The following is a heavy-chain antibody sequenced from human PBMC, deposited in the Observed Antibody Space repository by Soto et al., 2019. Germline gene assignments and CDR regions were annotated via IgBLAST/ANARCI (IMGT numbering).Heavy chain of an antibody. D-gene: IGHD3-3*01. CDR3: ARVYKGGRVVSAFDI. CDR2: IYHSGST. Sequence: QLQLQESGSGLVKPSQTLSLTCAVSGGSISSGGYSWSWIRQPPGKGLEWIGYIYHSGSTYYNPSLKSRVTISVDRSKNQFSLKLSSVTAADTAVYYCARVYKGGRVVSAFDIWGQGTMVTVSS. J-gene: IGHJ3*02. CDR1: GGSISSGGYS. V-gene: IGHV4-30-2*01.